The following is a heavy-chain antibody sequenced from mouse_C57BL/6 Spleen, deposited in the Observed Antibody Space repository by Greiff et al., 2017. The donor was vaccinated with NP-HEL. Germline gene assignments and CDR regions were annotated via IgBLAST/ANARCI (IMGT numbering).Heavy chain of an antibody. J-gene: IGHJ2*01. D-gene: IGHD1-1*01. Sequence: QVQLQQPGAELVKPGASVTLSCKASGYTFTSYWMHWVKQRPGQGLEWIGMIHPNSGSTNYNEKFKSKATLTVDKSSSTAYMQLSSLTSEDSAVYYCARYPSSSRVDYWGQGTTLTVSS. CDR3: ARYPSSSRVDY. V-gene: IGHV1-64*01. CDR1: GYTFTSYW. CDR2: IHPNSGST.